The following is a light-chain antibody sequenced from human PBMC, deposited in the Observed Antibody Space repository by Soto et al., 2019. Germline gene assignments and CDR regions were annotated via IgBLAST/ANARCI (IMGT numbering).Light chain of an antibody. CDR3: ATWDDSLPAV. Sequence: QSVLTQPPSASGTPGQRVTISCSGSTSNIGSKTVSWYQQLAGSAPRVLIYNNNERPSGVPDRFSGSKSGTSASLAISGLQSEDEADYYCATWDDSLPAVFGGGTKLTVL. CDR2: NNN. CDR1: TSNIGSKT. J-gene: IGLJ2*01. V-gene: IGLV1-44*01.